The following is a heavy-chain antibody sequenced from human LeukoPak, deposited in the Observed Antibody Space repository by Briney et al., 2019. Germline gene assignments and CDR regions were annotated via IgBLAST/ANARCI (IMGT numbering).Heavy chain of an antibody. CDR1: GFTFSIYA. Sequence: GGSLRLSCAASGFTFSIYAMNWVRQAPGKGLEWVTVISSDGSNEYYADSVKGRFTISRDNSKNTLYLQMNSLRTEDTAVYYCPTDRASKGEQWLGYLSFWGQGTLVAVSS. J-gene: IGHJ4*02. V-gene: IGHV3-30*03. CDR3: PTDRASKGEQWLGYLSF. D-gene: IGHD6-19*01. CDR2: ISSDGSNE.